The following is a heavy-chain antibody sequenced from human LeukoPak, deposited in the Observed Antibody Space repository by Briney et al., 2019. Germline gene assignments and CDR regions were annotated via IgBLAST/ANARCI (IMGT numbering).Heavy chain of an antibody. Sequence: SETLSLSCTVSGGSINRDYWSWIRQPPGKGLEWIGCIYYSGNTNYNPSLKSRVTISVDTSNNQFSLNLSSVTAADTAVYYCARQGSTRNYVFDDWGQGTLVTVSS. J-gene: IGHJ4*02. CDR1: GGSINRDY. D-gene: IGHD3-10*01. CDR3: ARQGSTRNYVFDD. CDR2: IYYSGNT. V-gene: IGHV4-59*01.